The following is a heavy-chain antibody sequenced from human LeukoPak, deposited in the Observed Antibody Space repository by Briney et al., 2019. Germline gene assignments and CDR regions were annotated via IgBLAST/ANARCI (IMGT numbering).Heavy chain of an antibody. Sequence: PGGSLRLSCAASGFTFSSYAMSWVRQAPGKGLEWVSVLSNSGGTTYYADSVKGRFTISRDNSKNTLYLQMNSLRAEETALYYCAKGRPLPRRGAFDIWGQGTMVTVSS. CDR1: GFTFSSYA. CDR3: AKGRPLPRRGAFDI. CDR2: LSNSGGTT. V-gene: IGHV3-23*01. D-gene: IGHD3-10*01. J-gene: IGHJ3*02.